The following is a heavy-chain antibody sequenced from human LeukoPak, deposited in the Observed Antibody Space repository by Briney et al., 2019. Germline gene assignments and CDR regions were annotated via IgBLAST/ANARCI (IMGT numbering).Heavy chain of an antibody. V-gene: IGHV4-39*07. Sequence: PSETLSLTCTGSGGSISSSSYYWGWIRQPPGKGMEGIGSSYYSGSTFYNPSLKSRVTISVDTSKSQFSLKQSSVTAADTAVYYCARCNDRYSGTYPDYWGQGTLVTVSS. J-gene: IGHJ4*02. CDR2: SYYSGST. CDR3: ARCNDRYSGTYPDY. D-gene: IGHD1-26*01. CDR1: GGSISSSSYY.